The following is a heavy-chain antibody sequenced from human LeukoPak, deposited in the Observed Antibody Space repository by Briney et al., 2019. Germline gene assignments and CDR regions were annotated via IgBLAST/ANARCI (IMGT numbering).Heavy chain of an antibody. J-gene: IGHJ3*02. V-gene: IGHV3-21*01. Sequence: GGSLRLSCAASGFTFSRYAMNWVRQAPGKGLEWVSSVGNASPYIYYADSVKGRFTFSRDNAKNSLYLQMNSLRDEDTAVYYCARGDDSQQRNDALDIWGQGTMVTVSS. CDR1: GFTFSRYA. CDR2: VGNASPYI. CDR3: ARGDDSQQRNDALDI. D-gene: IGHD3-16*01.